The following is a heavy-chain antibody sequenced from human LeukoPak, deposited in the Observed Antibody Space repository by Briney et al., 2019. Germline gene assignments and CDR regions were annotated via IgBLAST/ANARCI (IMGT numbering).Heavy chain of an antibody. CDR3: AKDEVVPGYYYTDV. CDR2: ISYDGSNK. J-gene: IGHJ6*03. Sequence: HPGGSLRLSCAASGFTFSSYGMHWVRQAPGKGLEWVAVISYDGSNKYYADSVKGRFTISRDNSKNTMYLQMNSLNAEDTAVYYCAKDEVVPGYYYTDVWGRGTTVTISS. V-gene: IGHV3-30*18. CDR1: GFTFSSYG. D-gene: IGHD2-2*01.